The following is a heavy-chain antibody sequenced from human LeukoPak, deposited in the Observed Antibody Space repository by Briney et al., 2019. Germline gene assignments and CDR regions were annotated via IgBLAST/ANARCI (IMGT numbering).Heavy chain of an antibody. D-gene: IGHD1-1*01. V-gene: IGHV4-34*01. Sequence: PSETLSLTCAVYGGSFSGYYWSWIRQPPGKGLEWIGEINHSGSTNYNPSLKSRVTISIDTSKNQFSLKLRSVTAADTAVYYCARLNTGTSQNYFEDWGQGRLVTVSS. CDR2: INHSGST. CDR1: GGSFSGYY. J-gene: IGHJ4*02. CDR3: ARLNTGTSQNYFED.